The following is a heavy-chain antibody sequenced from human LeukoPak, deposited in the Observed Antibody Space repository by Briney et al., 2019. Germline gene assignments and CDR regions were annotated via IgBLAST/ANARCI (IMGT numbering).Heavy chain of an antibody. CDR1: GFTFSSYS. V-gene: IGHV3-21*04. CDR2: ISSSSSYI. CDR3: ATAYSPLGFDY. J-gene: IGHJ4*02. D-gene: IGHD1-26*01. Sequence: PGRSLRLSCAASGFTFSSYSMNWVRQAPGKGLEWVSSISSSSSYIYYADSVKGRFTISRHNSKNTLYLQMNSLRPEDTAVYYCATAYSPLGFDYWGQGTLVTVSS.